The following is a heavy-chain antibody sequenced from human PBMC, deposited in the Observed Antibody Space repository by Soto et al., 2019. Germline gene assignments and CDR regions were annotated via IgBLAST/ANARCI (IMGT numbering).Heavy chain of an antibody. CDR1: GFTFSSYW. D-gene: IGHD3-10*01. Sequence: GGSLRLSCAASGFTFSSYWMSWVRQAPGKGLEWVANIKQYGSEKYYVDSVKGRFTISRDNAKNSLYLQMNSLRAEDTAVYYCARGTGNPSYYYYGMDVWGKGNTFNISS. J-gene: IGHJ6*04. CDR2: IKQYGSEK. CDR3: ARGTGNPSYYYYGMDV. V-gene: IGHV3-7*03.